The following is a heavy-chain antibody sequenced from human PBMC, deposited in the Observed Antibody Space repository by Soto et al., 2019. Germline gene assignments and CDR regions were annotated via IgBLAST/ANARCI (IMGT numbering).Heavy chain of an antibody. D-gene: IGHD3-22*01. Sequence: SETLALTCAVSVYSINSGGYFWGWIRQPPGKGLEWIGSVFHSGTTYSNPSLKSRITISVDTSKNQFSLDLMSVTAADTAVYYCARDPHYYENIDYLAYWGHGTRVTVSS. CDR3: ARDPHYYENIDYLAY. CDR2: VFHSGTT. V-gene: IGHV4-38-2*02. CDR1: VYSINSGGYF. J-gene: IGHJ4*01.